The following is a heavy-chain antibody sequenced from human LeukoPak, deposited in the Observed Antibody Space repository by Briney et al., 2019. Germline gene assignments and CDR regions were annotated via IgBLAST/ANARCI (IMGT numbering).Heavy chain of an antibody. V-gene: IGHV3-23*01. D-gene: IGHD3-3*01. CDR2: ISGSGGST. J-gene: IGHJ4*02. Sequence: GGSLRLSCAASGFTFSSYAMSWVRQAPGKGLEWVSAISGSGGSTYYADSVKGRFTISRDNSKNTLYLQMNSLRAEDTAVYYCAGKNFWSGYYVFRDTFVSDYWGQGTLVTVSS. CDR3: AGKNFWSGYYVFRDTFVSDY. CDR1: GFTFSSYA.